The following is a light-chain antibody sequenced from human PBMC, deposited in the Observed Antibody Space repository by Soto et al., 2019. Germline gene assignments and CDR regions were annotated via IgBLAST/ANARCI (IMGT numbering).Light chain of an antibody. J-gene: IGLJ3*02. CDR3: QSAERV. CDR1: ALPKQY. CDR2: KDS. V-gene: IGLV3-25*03. Sequence: SYELTQPPSVSVSPGQTARITCSGDALPKQYAYWYQQKPGQAPVVVIYKDSERSSGIPERFSGSSSGTTVTLTISGVQAEDEADYYCQSAERVFGGGTKLTFL.